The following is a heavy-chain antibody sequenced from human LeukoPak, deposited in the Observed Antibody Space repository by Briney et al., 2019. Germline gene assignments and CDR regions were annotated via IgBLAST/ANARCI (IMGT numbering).Heavy chain of an antibody. D-gene: IGHD3-10*01. Sequence: ASVKVSCKASGYTFTSYDINWVRQATGQGLEWMGWMNPNSGNTGYAQKFQGRVTMTRNTSISTAYIELSSLRSEDTAVYYCARSRITMVRGVTGLGYWGQGTLVTVSS. CDR2: MNPNSGNT. V-gene: IGHV1-8*01. CDR3: ARSRITMVRGVTGLGY. J-gene: IGHJ4*02. CDR1: GYTFTSYD.